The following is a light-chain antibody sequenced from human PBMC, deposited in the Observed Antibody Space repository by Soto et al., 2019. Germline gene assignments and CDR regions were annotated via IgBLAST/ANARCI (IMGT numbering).Light chain of an antibody. Sequence: QSALTQPASVAGSPGQSITISCAGTSSDVCGYKYVSWYQQHPDKAPKLMIYEVINRPSGVSNSFSGSKSGNTASLTISGLQAEEEADYYGTSYTNRDTWVFGGGTKVTVL. CDR1: SSDVCGYKY. J-gene: IGLJ3*02. CDR3: TSYTNRDTWV. V-gene: IGLV2-14*01. CDR2: EVI.